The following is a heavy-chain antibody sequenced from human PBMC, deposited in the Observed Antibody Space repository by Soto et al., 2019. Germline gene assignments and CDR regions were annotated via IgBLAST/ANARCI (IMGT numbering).Heavy chain of an antibody. Sequence: EVQVVETGGGRIQPGGSLRLSCATSGLTVSLNYMSWVRQAPGKGLEWVSVMHTDGNTYYADFAKGRFTISRDYSKNTLDLQMNSLRAEDTAVYFCANGIRRGYTYWGQGTLVTVTS. V-gene: IGHV3-53*02. J-gene: IGHJ4*02. CDR3: ANGIRRGYTY. CDR2: MHTDGNT. CDR1: GLTVSLNY. D-gene: IGHD6-25*01.